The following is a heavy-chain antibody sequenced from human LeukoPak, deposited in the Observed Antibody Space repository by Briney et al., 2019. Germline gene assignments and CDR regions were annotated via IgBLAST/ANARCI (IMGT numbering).Heavy chain of an antibody. J-gene: IGHJ4*02. CDR2: IKQDGSEE. D-gene: IGHD5-18*01. Sequence: TRGSLRLSCAASGFTFSSFWMSWVRQAPGKGLEWVANIKQDGSEEYYVDSVKGRFTISRDNARNSLYLQMNSLRADDTAVYYCTRAGYTYNTLYYWGQGTLVTVSS. CDR3: TRAGYTYNTLYY. CDR1: GFTFSSFW. V-gene: IGHV3-7*01.